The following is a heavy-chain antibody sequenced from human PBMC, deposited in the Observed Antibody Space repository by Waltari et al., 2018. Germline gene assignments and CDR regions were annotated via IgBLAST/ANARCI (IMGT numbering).Heavy chain of an antibody. D-gene: IGHD2-15*01. CDR3: ARDAGKRGSSLDY. CDR2: IYYSGST. CDR1: GGSISSSSYY. Sequence: QLQLQESGPGLVKPSETLSLTCTVSGGSISSSSYYWGWIRQPPGKGLEWIGSIYYSGSTYYNPSLKSRVTISVDTSKNQFSLKLSSVTAADTAVYYCARDAGKRGSSLDYWGQGTLVTVSS. V-gene: IGHV4-39*07. J-gene: IGHJ4*02.